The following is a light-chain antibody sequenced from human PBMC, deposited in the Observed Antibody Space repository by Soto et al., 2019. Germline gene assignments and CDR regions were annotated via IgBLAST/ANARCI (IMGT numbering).Light chain of an antibody. CDR2: GAS. J-gene: IGKJ1*01. CDR1: QSVSSR. V-gene: IGKV3-20*01. Sequence: EIVLTQSPGTLSLSPGERATLSCRASQSVSSRLAWYQQKPGQAPRLLISGASSRATGIPDRLSGSGSGTDFTLTISRLEPEDFAVYYCQQYGSSPWTFGQGTKVDIK. CDR3: QQYGSSPWT.